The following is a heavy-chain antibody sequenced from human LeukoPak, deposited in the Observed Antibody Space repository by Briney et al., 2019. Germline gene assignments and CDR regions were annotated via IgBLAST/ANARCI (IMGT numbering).Heavy chain of an antibody. D-gene: IGHD3-3*01. V-gene: IGHV3-23*01. CDR2: ISGSGGST. CDR1: GFTFSSYA. CDR3: AKDPPGVVILDAFDI. J-gene: IGHJ3*02. Sequence: GGSLRLSCAASGFTFSSYAMSWVRQAPGKGLEWVSAISGSGGSTYYADSVKGRFTISRDNSKNTLYLQMNSLRAEDTAVYYCAKDPPGVVILDAFDIWAKGQWSPSLQ.